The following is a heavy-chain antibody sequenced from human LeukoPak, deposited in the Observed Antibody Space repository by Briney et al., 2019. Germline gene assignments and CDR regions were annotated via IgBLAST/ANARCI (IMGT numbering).Heavy chain of an antibody. D-gene: IGHD5-18*01. Sequence: AGGSLRLSCAASGFTFSNYGVHWVRQAPGKGLEWVSAISGSGGSTYYADSVKGRFTISRDNSKNTLYLQMNGLRAEDTAVYYCAKDRSWGYSYGPVIWGQGTLVTVSS. J-gene: IGHJ4*02. CDR1: GFTFSNYG. V-gene: IGHV3-23*01. CDR2: ISGSGGST. CDR3: AKDRSWGYSYGPVI.